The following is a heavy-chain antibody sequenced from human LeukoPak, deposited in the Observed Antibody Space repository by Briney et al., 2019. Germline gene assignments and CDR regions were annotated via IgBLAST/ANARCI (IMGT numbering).Heavy chain of an antibody. J-gene: IGHJ4*02. CDR1: GYSFTNYY. Sequence: ASVKVSCKASGYSFTNYYMHWVRQAPGQGLEWMGIINPSAGGTSYAQKSQGRVTMTTDTSTSTIYMDLSSLRSEDTAVYYCAREKGGGLDYWGQGTLVTVSS. CDR2: INPSAGGT. D-gene: IGHD3-16*01. V-gene: IGHV1-46*01. CDR3: AREKGGGLDY.